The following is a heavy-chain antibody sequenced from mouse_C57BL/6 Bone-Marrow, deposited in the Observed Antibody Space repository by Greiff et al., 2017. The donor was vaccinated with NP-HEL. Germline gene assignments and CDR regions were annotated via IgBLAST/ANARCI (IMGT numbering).Heavy chain of an antibody. CDR3: TTWGIYFDY. CDR2: IDPENGDT. Sequence: VQLQQSGAELVRPGASVKLSCTASGFNIKDDYMHWVKQRPEQGLEWIGWIDPENGDTEYASKFQGKATITADTSSTTAYLQLSSLTSEDTAVYYCTTWGIYFDYWGQGTTLTVSS. V-gene: IGHV14-4*01. CDR1: GFNIKDDY. J-gene: IGHJ2*01.